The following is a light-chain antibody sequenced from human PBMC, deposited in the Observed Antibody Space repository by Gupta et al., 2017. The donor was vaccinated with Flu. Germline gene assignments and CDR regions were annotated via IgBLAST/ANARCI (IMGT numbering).Light chain of an antibody. CDR2: ANS. J-gene: IGLJ3*02. CDR1: TSNLGAGYD. CDR3: QSYDSDLRAWV. Sequence: QSVLTQPPAVPGASGQRAPLSCTGSTSNLGAGYDVHWYQQHSGTAPRLLIFANSDRPSGVPDRFSGSKSGTAASLTIAGLRAEDEAAYYCQSYDSDLRAWVFGGGTKLTV. V-gene: IGLV1-40*01.